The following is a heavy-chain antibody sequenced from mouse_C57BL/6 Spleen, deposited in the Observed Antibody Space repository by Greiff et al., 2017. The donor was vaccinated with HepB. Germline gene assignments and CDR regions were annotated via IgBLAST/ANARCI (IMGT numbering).Heavy chain of an antibody. Sequence: QVHVKQSGAELARPGASVKLSCKASGYTFTSYGISWVKQRTGQGLEWIGEIYPRSGNTYYNEKFKGKATLTADKSSSTAYMELRSLTSEDSAVYFCARYRYEGSLDYWGQGTSVTVSS. J-gene: IGHJ4*01. CDR3: ARYRYEGSLDY. D-gene: IGHD2-12*01. CDR1: GYTFTSYG. CDR2: IYPRSGNT. V-gene: IGHV1-81*01.